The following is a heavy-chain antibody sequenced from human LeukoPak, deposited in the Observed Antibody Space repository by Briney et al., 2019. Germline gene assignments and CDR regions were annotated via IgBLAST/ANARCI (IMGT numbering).Heavy chain of an antibody. Sequence: ASVKVSRKASGYTFTGYYIHWVRQAPGQGLEWMGWINPSSGGTNYAQKFQGRVTETRDTSISTAYMELYSLTSDDTAVYYCGRVAYCGGGCYYYFDYWGQGTLVTVSS. J-gene: IGHJ4*02. V-gene: IGHV1-2*02. CDR2: INPSSGGT. CDR3: GRVAYCGGGCYYYFDY. CDR1: GYTFTGYY. D-gene: IGHD2-21*02.